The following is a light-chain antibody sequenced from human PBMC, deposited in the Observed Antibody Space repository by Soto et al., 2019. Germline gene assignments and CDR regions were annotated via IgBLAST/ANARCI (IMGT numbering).Light chain of an antibody. CDR1: QSVLFSSNNKNY. J-gene: IGKJ4*01. Sequence: DIVMTQSPDSLAVSLGERATINCKSSQSVLFSSNNKNYLGWYQQKVGQPPKLLIYWASTRESGVPDRFSGSGSRTDFTLTISSLQAEDVAVYYCQQYYSKPLTFGGGTKVEIK. V-gene: IGKV4-1*01. CDR2: WAS. CDR3: QQYYSKPLT.